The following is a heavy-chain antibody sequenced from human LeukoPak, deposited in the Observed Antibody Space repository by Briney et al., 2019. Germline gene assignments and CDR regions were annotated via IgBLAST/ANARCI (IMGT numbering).Heavy chain of an antibody. D-gene: IGHD3-16*01. V-gene: IGHV4-39*01. J-gene: IGHJ5*02. Sequence: PSETLSLTCTASGGSISSSSYYWGWIRQPPGKGLEWIGSIYYSGSTYYNPSLKSRVTISVDTSKNQFSLKLSSVTAADTAVYYCASMMTTGYNWIDPWGQGTLVTVSS. CDR2: IYYSGST. CDR1: GGSISSSSYY. CDR3: ASMMTTGYNWIDP.